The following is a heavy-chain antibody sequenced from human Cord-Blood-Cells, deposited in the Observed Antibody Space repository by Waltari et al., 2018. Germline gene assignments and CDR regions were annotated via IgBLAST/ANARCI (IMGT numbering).Heavy chain of an antibody. CDR3: ARGRHIVVVIANWFDP. V-gene: IGHV4-34*01. D-gene: IGHD2-21*01. Sequence: QVQLQQWGAGLLKPSETLSLTCAVYGGSFSGYYWSWIRQPPGKGLEWIGEINHSGRTNYNPSLKSRVTISVDTSKNQVSLKLSSVTAADTAVYYCARGRHIVVVIANWFDPWGQGTLVTVSS. CDR1: GGSFSGYY. CDR2: INHSGRT. J-gene: IGHJ5*02.